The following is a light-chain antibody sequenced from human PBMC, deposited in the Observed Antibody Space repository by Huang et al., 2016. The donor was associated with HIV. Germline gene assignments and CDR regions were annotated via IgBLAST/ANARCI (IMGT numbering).Light chain of an antibody. V-gene: IGKV4-1*01. CDR2: WAS. J-gene: IGKJ1*01. Sequence: DIVMTQSPDSLAVSLGERATINCKSSQSVLDNSNNKNSLAWFQQKPGQPPKLLIFWASTREDGVPDRFDGSGSGTDFTLTINSLQAEDVAVYYCQQYSNTPRTFGQGTKVEIK. CDR3: QQYSNTPRT. CDR1: QSVLDNSNNKNS.